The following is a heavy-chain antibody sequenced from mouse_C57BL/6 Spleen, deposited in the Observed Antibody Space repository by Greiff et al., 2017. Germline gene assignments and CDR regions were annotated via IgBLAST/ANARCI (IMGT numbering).Heavy chain of an antibody. J-gene: IGHJ3*01. D-gene: IGHD3-2*02. CDR1: GYSFTGYY. CDR3: ARWGSSGYVWFAY. CDR2: INPSTGGT. Sequence: EVKVEESGPELVKPGASVKISCKASGYSFTGYYMNWVKQSPEKSLEWIGEINPSTGGTTYNQKFKAKATLTVDKSSSTAYMQLKSLTSEDSAVYYCARWGSSGYVWFAYWGQGTLVTVSA. V-gene: IGHV1-42*01.